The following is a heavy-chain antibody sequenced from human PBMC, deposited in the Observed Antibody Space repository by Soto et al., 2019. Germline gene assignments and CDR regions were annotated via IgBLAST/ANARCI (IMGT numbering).Heavy chain of an antibody. CDR2: INPNSGGT. J-gene: IGHJ6*02. Sequence: ASVKVSCKASGYTFTGYYMHWVRQAPGQGLEWMGWINPNSGGTNYAQKFQGWVTMTRDTSISTAYMELSRLRSDDTAVYYCARDGRYYDFWSGYQPPHYYYYDMDVWGQGTTVTVSS. D-gene: IGHD3-3*01. CDR1: GYTFTGYY. V-gene: IGHV1-2*04. CDR3: ARDGRYYDFWSGYQPPHYYYYDMDV.